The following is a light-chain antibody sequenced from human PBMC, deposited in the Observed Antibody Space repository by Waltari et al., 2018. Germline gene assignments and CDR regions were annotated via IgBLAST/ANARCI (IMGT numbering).Light chain of an antibody. V-gene: IGKV1-5*03. J-gene: IGKJ2*01. CDR1: QTISSW. CDR3: QQYNSYPYT. Sequence: DIQMTQYPSTLSASVGARVTITCRASQTISSWLAWYQQKPGKAPNLLIYWASRLESGVPSRFSGSGSGTEFTLTVSNLQPDDYATYYCQQYNSYPYTFGQGTKLEIK. CDR2: WAS.